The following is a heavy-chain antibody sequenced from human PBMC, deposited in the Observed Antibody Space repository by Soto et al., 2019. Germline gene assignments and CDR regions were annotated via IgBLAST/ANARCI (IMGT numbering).Heavy chain of an antibody. J-gene: IGHJ5*02. Sequence: ASVKVSCKASGYTFTSYYINWVRQATGQGLEWMGWMNPNSGNTGYAQKFQGRVTMTRNTSISTAYMELSSLRSEDTAVYYCARGLSYYGNWFYPWGQGTLVTVSS. D-gene: IGHD3-10*01. CDR1: GYTFTSYY. CDR2: MNPNSGNT. CDR3: ARGLSYYGNWFYP. V-gene: IGHV1-8*01.